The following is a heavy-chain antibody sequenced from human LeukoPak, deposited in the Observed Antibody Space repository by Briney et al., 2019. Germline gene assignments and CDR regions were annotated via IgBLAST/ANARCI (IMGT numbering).Heavy chain of an antibody. CDR3: AKDQVLRFLEWLFNDSLEDSQDYYYGMDV. CDR1: GFTFSHYA. Sequence: PGGSLRLSCAASGFTFSHYAMSWVRQAPGKGLEWVSGISGSGASTYYTDSVKGRFTISRDNSKNTLYLQTNSLRAEDTAVYYCAKDQVLRFLEWLFNDSLEDSQDYYYGMDVWGQGTTVTVSS. CDR2: ISGSGAST. J-gene: IGHJ6*02. V-gene: IGHV3-23*01. D-gene: IGHD3-3*01.